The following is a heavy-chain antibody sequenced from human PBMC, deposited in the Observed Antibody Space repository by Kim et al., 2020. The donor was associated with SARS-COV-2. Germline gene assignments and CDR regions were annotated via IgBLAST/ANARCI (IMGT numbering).Heavy chain of an antibody. D-gene: IGHD2-15*01. Sequence: SLKSRVTISVDTSKNQFSLKLSSVTAADTAVYYCARGSTRGRSGGYNLLYWGQGTLVTVSS. J-gene: IGHJ4*02. V-gene: IGHV4-34*01. CDR3: ARGSTRGRSGGYNLLY.